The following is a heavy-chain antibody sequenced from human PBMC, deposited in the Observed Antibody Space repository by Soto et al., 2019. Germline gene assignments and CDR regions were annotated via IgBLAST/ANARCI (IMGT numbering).Heavy chain of an antibody. D-gene: IGHD2-21*02. CDR1: GFTFSSYA. CDR2: ISYDGSNK. CDR3: AVLAGVTPLPDALDI. Sequence: PGGSLRLSCAASGFTFSSYAMHWVRQAPGKGLEWVAVISYDGSNKYYADSVKGRFTISRDNSKNTLYLQMSSLRAEDTAAYYCAVLAGVTPLPDALDIWRQGTMVTVSS. J-gene: IGHJ3*02. V-gene: IGHV3-30*14.